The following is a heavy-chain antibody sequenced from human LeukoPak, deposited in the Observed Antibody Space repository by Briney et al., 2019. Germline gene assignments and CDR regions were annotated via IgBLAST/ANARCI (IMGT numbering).Heavy chain of an antibody. CDR3: ARIRTPYTVGAGDAFDI. J-gene: IGHJ3*02. V-gene: IGHV7-4-1*02. D-gene: IGHD1-26*01. Sequence: GASVKVSCKASGYTFTSYAMNWVRQAPGQGLEWMGWINTNTGNPTYAQGFTGRFVFSLDTSVSTAYLQISSLKAEDTAVYYCARIRTPYTVGAGDAFDIWGQGTMVTVSS. CDR2: INTNTGNP. CDR1: GYTFTSYA.